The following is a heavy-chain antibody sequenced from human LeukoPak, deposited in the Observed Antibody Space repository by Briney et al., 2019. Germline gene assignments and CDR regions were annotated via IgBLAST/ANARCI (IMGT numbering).Heavy chain of an antibody. J-gene: IGHJ4*02. CDR3: ARESQRANYNSGWYDSLDY. Sequence: SQTLSLTCAISGDSVSSNSAAWNWIRQCPSRGLEWLGMTYYRSKGYNDYAVSVKSRITLSPDTAKNQLSLQLNSVTPEDTAAYDCARESQRANYNSGWYDSLDYWGQGTLVTVSS. CDR2: TYYRSKGYN. CDR1: GDSVSSNSAA. D-gene: IGHD6-19*01. V-gene: IGHV6-1*01.